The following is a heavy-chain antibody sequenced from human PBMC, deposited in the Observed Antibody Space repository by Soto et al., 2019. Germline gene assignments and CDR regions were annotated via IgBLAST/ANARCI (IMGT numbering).Heavy chain of an antibody. CDR1: GGSISSYY. CDR3: ARDESGDYVGGYYYGMDV. D-gene: IGHD4-17*01. J-gene: IGHJ6*02. CDR2: IYYSVST. Sequence: SETLSLTCTVSGGSISSYYWSWIRQPPGKGLEWIGYIYYSVSTNYNPSPKSRVTISVDTPKNQFSLTLSSVTAADTAVYYCARDESGDYVGGYYYGMDVWGQGTTVTVSS. V-gene: IGHV4-59*01.